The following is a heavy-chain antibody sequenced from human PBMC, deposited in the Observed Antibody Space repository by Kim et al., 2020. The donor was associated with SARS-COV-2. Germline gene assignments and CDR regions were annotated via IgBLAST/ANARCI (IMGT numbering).Heavy chain of an antibody. V-gene: IGHV3-7*01. Sequence: SEKFYNDSVRGQVTISRDNAKTSLLLQMNSLRAEDAALYYCARGGSYSFEYWGQGSLVTVSS. D-gene: IGHD5-12*01. CDR2: SEK. J-gene: IGHJ4*02. CDR3: ARGGSYSFEY.